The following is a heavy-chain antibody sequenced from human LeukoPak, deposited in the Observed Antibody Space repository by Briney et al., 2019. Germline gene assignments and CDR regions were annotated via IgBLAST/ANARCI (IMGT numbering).Heavy chain of an antibody. CDR3: AKARLYYYGMDV. CDR2: ISGSGGST. CDR1: GFTFSSYG. Sequence: GRSLRLSCAASGFTFSSYGMHWVRQAPGKGLEWVSAISGSGGSTYYADSVKGRFTLSRDNSKNTLYLQMNILRAEDTAVYYCAKARLYYYGMDVWGQGTTVTVSS. D-gene: IGHD6-25*01. J-gene: IGHJ6*02. V-gene: IGHV3-23*01.